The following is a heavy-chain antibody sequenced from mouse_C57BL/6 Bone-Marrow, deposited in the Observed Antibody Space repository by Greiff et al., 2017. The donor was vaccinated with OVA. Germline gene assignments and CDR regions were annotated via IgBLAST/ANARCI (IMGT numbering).Heavy chain of an antibody. CDR1: GYSFTGYF. CDR2: INPYNGDT. Sequence: EVQLQESGPELVKPGDSVKISCKASGYSFTGYFMNWVMQSHGKSLEWIGRINPYNGDTFYNQKFKGKATLTVDKSSSTAHMELRSLTSEDSAVKFCARSGDYDVHWYCDVWGTGTTVTVSS. D-gene: IGHD2-4*01. CDR3: ARSGDYDVHWYCDV. J-gene: IGHJ1*03. V-gene: IGHV1-20*01.